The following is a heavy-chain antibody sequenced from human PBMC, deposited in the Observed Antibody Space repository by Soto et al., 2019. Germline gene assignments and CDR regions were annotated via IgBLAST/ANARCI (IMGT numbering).Heavy chain of an antibody. Sequence: QLQESGPGLVKPSQTLSLTCTVYGASISRGNYWSWIRQPPGKGLQWIGYISYSGSTYSNPSLQSRVTLAADTSKSQFSLKLPSVTAADTAVYSCARAAPTAAVDYWGQGSLVTVSS. D-gene: IGHD1-26*01. V-gene: IGHV4-31*03. CDR3: ARAAPTAAVDY. CDR1: GASISRGNY. CDR2: ISYSGST. J-gene: IGHJ4*02.